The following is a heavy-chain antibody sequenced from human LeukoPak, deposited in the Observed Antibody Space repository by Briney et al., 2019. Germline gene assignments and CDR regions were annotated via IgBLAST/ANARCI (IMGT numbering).Heavy chain of an antibody. CDR3: ARTIVGASVYDAFDI. CDR2: IYRDGSA. V-gene: IGHV3-53*01. J-gene: IGHJ3*02. CDR1: GFTVSSNY. Sequence: GGSLRLSCAASGFTVSSNYMSWVRQAPVKGLEWVSIIYRDGSAYYPDSVEGRFTISRDNSRNTLYLQMSSLRAEDTAMYYCARTIVGASVYDAFDIWGQGTMVTVSS. D-gene: IGHD1-26*01.